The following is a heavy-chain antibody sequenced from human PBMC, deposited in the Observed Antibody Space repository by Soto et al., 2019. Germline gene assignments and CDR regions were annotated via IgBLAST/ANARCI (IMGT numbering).Heavy chain of an antibody. J-gene: IGHJ4*02. CDR1: GFTFSDFS. D-gene: IGHD3-16*01. Sequence: EVQLVESGGGLVQRGGSLRLSCAASGFTFSDFSMNWVRQAPGKGLEWVSYIKGGSDISYADSVKVRFTISRDNAKNSLYLEMNSLRDEDTAIYYCARDRDYAYVDWGQGTLVTVSS. V-gene: IGHV3-48*02. CDR2: IKGGSDI. CDR3: ARDRDYAYVD.